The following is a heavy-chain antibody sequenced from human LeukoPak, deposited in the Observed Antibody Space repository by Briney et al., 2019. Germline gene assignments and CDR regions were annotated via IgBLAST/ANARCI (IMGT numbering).Heavy chain of an antibody. Sequence: PSETLSLTCTVSGGSISGGSYYWSWIRRPAGKGLEWIRRIYSSGSTNYNPSLKSRVTISVDTSKNQFSLNLSSVTAADTAVYSCARDGGTGYFDYWGQGTLVTVSS. CDR2: IYSSGST. CDR1: GGSISGGSYY. V-gene: IGHV4-61*02. CDR3: ARDGGTGYFDY. D-gene: IGHD3-16*01. J-gene: IGHJ4*02.